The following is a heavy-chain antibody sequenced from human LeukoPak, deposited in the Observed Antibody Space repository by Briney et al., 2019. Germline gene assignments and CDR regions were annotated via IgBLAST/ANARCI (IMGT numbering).Heavy chain of an antibody. J-gene: IGHJ5*02. CDR2: IYYSGST. V-gene: IGHV4-59*01. CDR3: ARAVVVAATVKWFDP. CDR1: GAXISSYY. Sequence: SETLSLTCAVSGAXISSYYCSWIRQSPGKGLEWIGYIYYSGSTNYNPSLKSRVTMSVDTSKNHFSLKVSSVTAADTAVYYCARAVVVAATVKWFDPWGQGTLVTVSS. D-gene: IGHD2-15*01.